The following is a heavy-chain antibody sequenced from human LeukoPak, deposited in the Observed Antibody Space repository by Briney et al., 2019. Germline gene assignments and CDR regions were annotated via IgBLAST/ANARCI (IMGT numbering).Heavy chain of an antibody. CDR2: IIPIFGTA. CDR3: ARDLGWFGELFGWFDP. V-gene: IGHV1-69*01. Sequence: GASVKVSCKASGGTFSSYAISWVRQAPGQGLEWMRGIIPIFGTANYAQKFQGRVTITADESTSTAYMELSSLRSEDTAVYYCARDLGWFGELFGWFDPWGQGTLVTVSS. CDR1: GGTFSSYA. J-gene: IGHJ5*02. D-gene: IGHD3-10*01.